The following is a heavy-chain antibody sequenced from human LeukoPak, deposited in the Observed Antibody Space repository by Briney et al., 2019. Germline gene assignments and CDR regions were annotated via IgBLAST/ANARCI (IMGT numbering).Heavy chain of an antibody. D-gene: IGHD5-18*01. J-gene: IGHJ4*02. Sequence: GGSLRLSCTASGFTFGDYAMSWVRQAPGKGLEWVGFIRSKAYGGTTEYAASVKGRFTISRDDSKSIAYLQMNSLKTEDTAVYYCTRADLSGYGYLDYWGQGTLVTVSS. CDR3: TRADLSGYGYLDY. V-gene: IGHV3-49*04. CDR1: GFTFGDYA. CDR2: IRSKAYGGTT.